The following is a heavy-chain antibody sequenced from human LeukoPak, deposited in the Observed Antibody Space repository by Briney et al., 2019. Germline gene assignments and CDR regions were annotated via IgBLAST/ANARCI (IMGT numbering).Heavy chain of an antibody. V-gene: IGHV3-9*01. J-gene: IGHJ3*02. D-gene: IGHD5-12*01. CDR2: ISWNSGSI. CDR3: AKDSVGWPRSSSAFDI. Sequence: GGSLRLSCAASGFTFVDHAMHWVRQAPGKGLEWVSGISWNSGSIAYADSVKGRFTISRDNAKNSLYLQMNSLRPEDTALYYCAKDSVGWPRSSSAFDIWGQGTRVTVSS. CDR1: GFTFVDHA.